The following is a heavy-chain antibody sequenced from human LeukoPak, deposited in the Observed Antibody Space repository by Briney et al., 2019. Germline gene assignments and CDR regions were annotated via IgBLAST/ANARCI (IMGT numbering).Heavy chain of an antibody. Sequence: SETLSLTCTVSGGSISGDHWSWVRQPPGKGLEWIRHIYYSGSTSYNPSLKSRVTILVDTSKKQFSLRLSSVTAADTAVYYCARRLPGYYYYMDVWGQGTTVTVSS. CDR1: GGSISGDH. CDR2: IYYSGST. CDR3: ARRLPGYYYYMDV. D-gene: IGHD3-22*01. J-gene: IGHJ6*02. V-gene: IGHV4-59*08.